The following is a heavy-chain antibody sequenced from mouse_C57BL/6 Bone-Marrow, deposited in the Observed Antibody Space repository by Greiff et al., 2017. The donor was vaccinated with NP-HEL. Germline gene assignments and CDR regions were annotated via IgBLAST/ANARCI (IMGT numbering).Heavy chain of an antibody. CDR3: ARYYYYGSSPYYYAMDY. Sequence: EVMLVESGGGLVQPGGSLSLSCAASGFTFTDYYMSWVRQPPGKALEWLGFIRNKANGYTTEYSASVKGRFTISRDNSQSILYLQMNALRAEDSATYFCARYYYYGSSPYYYAMDYWGQGTSVTVSS. V-gene: IGHV7-3*01. CDR2: IRNKANGYTT. D-gene: IGHD1-1*01. CDR1: GFTFTDYY. J-gene: IGHJ4*01.